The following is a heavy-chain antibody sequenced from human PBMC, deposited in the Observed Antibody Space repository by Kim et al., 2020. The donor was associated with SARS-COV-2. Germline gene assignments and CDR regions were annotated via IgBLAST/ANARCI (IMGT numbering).Heavy chain of an antibody. D-gene: IGHD3-10*01. Sequence: YHNPSLKSRVTISVDTSKNQFSLKLSSVTAADTAVYYCARDLYGSGSYDGMDVWGQGTTVTVSS. J-gene: IGHJ6*02. V-gene: IGHV4-31*02. CDR3: ARDLYGSGSYDGMDV.